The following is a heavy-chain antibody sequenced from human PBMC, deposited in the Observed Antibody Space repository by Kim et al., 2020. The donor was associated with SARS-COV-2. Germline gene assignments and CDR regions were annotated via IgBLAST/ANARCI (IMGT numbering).Heavy chain of an antibody. CDR3: ASLNWNYIYFDY. D-gene: IGHD1-7*01. CDR2: IYYSGST. J-gene: IGHJ4*02. Sequence: SETLSLTCTVSGGSISSSSYYWGWIRQPPGKGLEWIGSIYYSGSTYYNPSLKSRVTISVDTSKNQFSLKLSSVTAADTAVYYCASLNWNYIYFDYWGQGTLVTVSS. V-gene: IGHV4-39*01. CDR1: GGSISSSSYY.